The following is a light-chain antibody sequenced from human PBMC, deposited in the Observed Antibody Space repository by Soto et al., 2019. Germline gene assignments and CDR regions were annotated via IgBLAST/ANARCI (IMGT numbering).Light chain of an antibody. CDR1: QDIDTY. V-gene: IGKV1-33*01. CDR2: DAS. J-gene: IGKJ4*01. CDR3: QQYDNLPLT. Sequence: DVQMTQSPSSLSASIGDRVTITCQASQDIDTYLSWYQQKYGKAPKLLIYDASNLETGVPSRFRGSGSGTDFTFTISTLQPEDIATYFCQQYDNLPLTFGGGTKVGIK.